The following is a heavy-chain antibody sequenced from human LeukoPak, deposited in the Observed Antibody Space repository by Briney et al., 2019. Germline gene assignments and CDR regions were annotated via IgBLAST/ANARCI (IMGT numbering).Heavy chain of an antibody. Sequence: SETLSLTCTVSGGSISSYYWSWIRQPPGKGLEWIGYIYYSGSTNYNPSLKSRVTISVDTSKSQFSLKLSSVTAADTAVYYCARDSRTIAVAGYYYYYGMDVWGQGTRSPSP. CDR3: ARDSRTIAVAGYYYYYGMDV. J-gene: IGHJ6*02. D-gene: IGHD6-19*01. CDR1: GGSISSYY. CDR2: IYYSGST. V-gene: IGHV4-59*01.